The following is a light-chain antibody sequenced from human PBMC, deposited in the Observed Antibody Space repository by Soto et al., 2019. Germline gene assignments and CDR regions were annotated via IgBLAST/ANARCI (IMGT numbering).Light chain of an antibody. V-gene: IGLV2-14*01. J-gene: IGLJ1*01. CDR3: SSYTSSRAYV. Sequence: QSALTQPASVSVSPGQSITISCTGNSSDVGGYNYVSWYQQQSGKAPKLMIPEVSNRPSGVSNRFSGSKSGNTASLTISGLQAEDEADYYCSSYTSSRAYVFGIGTKLTVL. CDR2: EVS. CDR1: SSDVGGYNY.